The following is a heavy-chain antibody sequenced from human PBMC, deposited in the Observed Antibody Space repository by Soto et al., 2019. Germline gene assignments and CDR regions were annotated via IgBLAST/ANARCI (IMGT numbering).Heavy chain of an antibody. CDR1: GYTFTSYA. D-gene: IGHD6-19*01. CDR3: ARHGSGLDY. J-gene: IGHJ4*02. CDR2: INGSNGNT. Sequence: QVQLVQSGAEEKKPGASVKVSCKASGYTFTSYAMHWVRQAPGQRLERMGWINGSNGNTKYSQKFQGRVTITRDTSASTAYMELSSLRSEDTAVYYCARHGSGLDYWGQGTLVTVSS. V-gene: IGHV1-3*05.